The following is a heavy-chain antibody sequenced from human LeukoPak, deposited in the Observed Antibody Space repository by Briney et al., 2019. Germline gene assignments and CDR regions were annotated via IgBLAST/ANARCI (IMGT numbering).Heavy chain of an antibody. CDR1: GGSFSGYY. D-gene: IGHD6-13*01. V-gene: IGHV4-34*01. CDR2: INHSGST. CDR3: AREAAAAGVDY. J-gene: IGHJ4*02. Sequence: SETLSLTCAVYGGSFSGYYWSWIRQPPGKGLEWIGEINHSGSTNYNPSLKSRVTISVDTSKNQFSLKLSSVTAADTAVYYCAREAAAAGVDYWGQGTLVTVSS.